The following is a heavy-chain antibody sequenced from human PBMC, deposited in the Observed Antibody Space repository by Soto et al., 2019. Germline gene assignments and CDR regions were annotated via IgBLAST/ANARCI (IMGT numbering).Heavy chain of an antibody. CDR3: AKTSGIAVAGSNNYYYYYGMDV. CDR1: GFTFSSYG. CDR2: ISYDGSNK. J-gene: IGHJ6*02. Sequence: GGSLRLSCAASGFTFSSYGMHWVRQAPGKGLEWVAVISYDGSNKYYADSVKGRFTISRDNSKNTLYLQMNSLRAEDTAVYYCAKTSGIAVAGSNNYYYYYGMDVWGQGTTVTVSS. V-gene: IGHV3-30*18. D-gene: IGHD6-19*01.